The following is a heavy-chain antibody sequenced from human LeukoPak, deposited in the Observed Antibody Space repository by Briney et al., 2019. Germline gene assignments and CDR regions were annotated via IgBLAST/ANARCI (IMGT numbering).Heavy chain of an antibody. CDR3: ARVPKSYYYGMDV. J-gene: IGHJ6*02. CDR2: IYYSGST. Sequence: PSETLSLTCTVSGGSISSYYWSWLRQPPGKGLEWIGYIYYSGSTNYNPSLKSRVTISVDTSKNQFSLKLSSVTAADTAVYYCARVPKSYYYGMDVWGQGTTVTVSS. CDR1: GGSISSYY. V-gene: IGHV4-59*01.